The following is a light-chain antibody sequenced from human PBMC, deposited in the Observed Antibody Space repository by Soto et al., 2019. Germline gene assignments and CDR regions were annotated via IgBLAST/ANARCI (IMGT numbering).Light chain of an antibody. CDR1: SSNIGNNY. Sequence: QAVVTQPPSVSAAPGQKVTISCSGSSSNIGNNYVSWYKQLPGTAPKLLIYETNQRPSGIPDRFSGSKSGTSATLHITGLQTGDEADYYCETWDRSLYAVVFGGGTKLTVL. V-gene: IGLV1-51*02. CDR2: ETN. J-gene: IGLJ3*02. CDR3: ETWDRSLYAVV.